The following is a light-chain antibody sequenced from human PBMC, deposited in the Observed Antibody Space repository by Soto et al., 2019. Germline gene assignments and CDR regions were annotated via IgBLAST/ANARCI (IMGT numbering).Light chain of an antibody. CDR2: KSS. Sequence: ILMSQSPSSLSASVGDRVTITCRASQALDKWLAWYQQKPRKAPNLLIYKSSTLREGVPSRFSGFGSGTEYILTISDLPPDDFGTYDCQQYWSYWTFGQGTMVEIK. J-gene: IGKJ1*01. V-gene: IGKV1-5*03. CDR1: QALDKW. CDR3: QQYWSYWT.